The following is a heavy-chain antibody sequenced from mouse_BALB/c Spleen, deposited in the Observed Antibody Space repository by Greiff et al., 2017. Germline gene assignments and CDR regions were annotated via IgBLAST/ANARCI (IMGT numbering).Heavy chain of an antibody. D-gene: IGHD1-1*01. CDR2: IDPANGNT. Sequence: EVQLHPSGAELVKPGASVKLSCTASGFNIKDTYMHWVKQRPEQGLEWIGRIDPANGNTKYDPKFQGKATITADTSSNTAYLQLSSLTSEDTAVYYCATVVAPYYYAMDYWGQGTAVTVSS. CDR3: ATVVAPYYYAMDY. V-gene: IGHV14-3*02. CDR1: GFNIKDTY. J-gene: IGHJ4*01.